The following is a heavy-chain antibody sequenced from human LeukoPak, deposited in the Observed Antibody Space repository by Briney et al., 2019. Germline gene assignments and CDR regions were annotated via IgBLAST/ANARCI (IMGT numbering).Heavy chain of an antibody. J-gene: IGHJ4*02. Sequence: PGGSLRLSCAASGFTFSSYSMNWVRQAPGKGLEWVSYISSSSTIYYADSVKGRFTISRDKSNNTLYLQMNSLRDEDTAVYYCAREGGLTEGGFDYWGQGTLVTVS. CDR3: AREGGLTEGGFDY. V-gene: IGHV3-48*02. CDR1: GFTFSSYS. D-gene: IGHD1-14*01. CDR2: ISSSSTI.